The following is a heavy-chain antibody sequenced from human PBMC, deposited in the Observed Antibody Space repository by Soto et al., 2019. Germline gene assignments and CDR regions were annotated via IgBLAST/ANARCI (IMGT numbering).Heavy chain of an antibody. D-gene: IGHD6-13*01. J-gene: IGHJ4*02. CDR2: IHYSGTT. Sequence: SATLSRTWPVSGGSIRKYFWTWIRQPPGKGLEWIGYIHYSGTTSFFPSYNPSLRSRVTISEDTSKNQFSLKLLSVTTADTAVYFCAAGEASSRNLAPYYLDFWGLGTLVTVSS. CDR1: GGSIRKYF. V-gene: IGHV4-59*01. CDR3: AAGEASSRNLAPYYLDF.